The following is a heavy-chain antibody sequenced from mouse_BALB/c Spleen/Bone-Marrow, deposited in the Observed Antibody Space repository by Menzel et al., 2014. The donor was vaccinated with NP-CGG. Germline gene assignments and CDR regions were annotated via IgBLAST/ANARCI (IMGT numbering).Heavy chain of an antibody. Sequence: EVQVVESGGGLVQPGGSLKLSCAASGFDFSGYWMCWVRQAPGKGLEWIGEINPDSSTINYTPSLKDKFIISRDNAKNTLYLQMSKVRSEDTALYYCARLNYYGSLFVWGAGTTVTVSS. V-gene: IGHV4-1*02. D-gene: IGHD1-1*01. J-gene: IGHJ1*01. CDR3: ARLNYYGSLFV. CDR1: GFDFSGYW. CDR2: INPDSSTI.